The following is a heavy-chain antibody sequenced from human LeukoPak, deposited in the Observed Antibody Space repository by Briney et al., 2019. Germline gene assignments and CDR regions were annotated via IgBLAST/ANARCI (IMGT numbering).Heavy chain of an antibody. CDR2: IWYDGSNK. J-gene: IGHJ4*02. CDR3: AKPRHDYYDSSGYYFDY. Sequence: GGSLRLSCAASGFNFSSFVMHWVRQAPGKGLEWVAVIWYDGSNKYYADSLKGRFTISRDNSKNTLYLQIDSLRAEDTAVYYCAKPRHDYYDSSGYYFDYWGQGTLVTVSS. V-gene: IGHV3-30*02. D-gene: IGHD3-22*01. CDR1: GFNFSSFV.